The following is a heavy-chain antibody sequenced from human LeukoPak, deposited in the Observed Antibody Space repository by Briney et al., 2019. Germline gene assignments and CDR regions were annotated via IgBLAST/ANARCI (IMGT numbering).Heavy chain of an antibody. CDR3: ARERTTGTGNFDY. CDR1: GVSINCCF. Sequence: SETLSLTCSVSGVSINCCFWSWIRQPAGKGLEWIGRLYPSGSTDYNPSLSSRVTMSVDTAKNQFSLKLNSVTAAHTAMFYCARERTTGTGNFDYWGQGTLVTVSS. D-gene: IGHD1-1*01. J-gene: IGHJ4*02. V-gene: IGHV4-4*07. CDR2: LYPSGST.